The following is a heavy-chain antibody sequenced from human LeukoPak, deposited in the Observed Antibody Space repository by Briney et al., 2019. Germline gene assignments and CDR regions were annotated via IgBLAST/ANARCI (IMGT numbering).Heavy chain of an antibody. D-gene: IGHD3-10*01. CDR3: AKGGRSGYYGSGSYIGY. V-gene: IGHV3-30*18. CDR1: GFTFSSYG. Sequence: PGGSLRLSCAASGFTFSSYGMHWVRQAPGKGLEWVAVISYDGSNKYYADSVKGRFTISRDNFKNTLYLQMNSLRAEDTAVYYCAKGGRSGYYGSGSYIGYWGQGTLVTVSS. CDR2: ISYDGSNK. J-gene: IGHJ4*02.